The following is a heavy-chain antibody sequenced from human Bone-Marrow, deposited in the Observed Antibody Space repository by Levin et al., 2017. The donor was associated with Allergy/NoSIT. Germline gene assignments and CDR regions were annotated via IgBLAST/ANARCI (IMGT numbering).Heavy chain of an antibody. J-gene: IGHJ4*02. CDR3: ARIVSRSNSDY. Sequence: SETLSLTCTVSGASISSSNWWSWVRQPPGKGLGWIGEISHSGSTRYNPSLESRFTISVDKSKNPFFLKLRSVTAADTAVYYCARIVSRSNSDYWGQGTLVTVSS. CDR2: ISHSGST. CDR1: GASISSSNW. V-gene: IGHV4-4*02. D-gene: IGHD2-15*01.